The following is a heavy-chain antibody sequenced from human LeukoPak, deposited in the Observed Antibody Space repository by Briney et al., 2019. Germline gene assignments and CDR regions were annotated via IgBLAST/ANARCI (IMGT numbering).Heavy chain of an antibody. D-gene: IGHD7-27*01. V-gene: IGHV1-8*01. CDR1: GYTFTSYD. CDR3: ARLARTGDFDY. Sequence: ASVKVSCKASGYTFTSYDINWVRQATGQGLEWMGWMNPNSGNTGYAQRFQGRVTMTRNTSISTAYMELSSLRTEDTAVYYCARLARTGDFDYWGQGTLVTVSS. CDR2: MNPNSGNT. J-gene: IGHJ4*02.